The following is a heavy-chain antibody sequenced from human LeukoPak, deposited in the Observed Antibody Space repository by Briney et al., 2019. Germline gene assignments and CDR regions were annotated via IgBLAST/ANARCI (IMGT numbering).Heavy chain of an antibody. CDR1: GYSFTSYW. CDR2: IYPGDSDT. D-gene: IGHD3-10*01. J-gene: IGHJ3*02. CDR3: ARADYYYGSGSYDAFDI. Sequence: GESLKISCKGSGYSFTSYWMGWVRQMPGKGLEWMGIIYPGDSDTRYSPSFQGQVTISADKSISTAYLQWSSLKASDTAMYYCARADYYYGSGSYDAFDIWGQGTMVTVSS. V-gene: IGHV5-51*01.